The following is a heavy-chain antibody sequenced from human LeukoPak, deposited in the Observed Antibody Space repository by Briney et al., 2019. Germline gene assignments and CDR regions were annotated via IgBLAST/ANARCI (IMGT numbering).Heavy chain of an antibody. V-gene: IGHV4-59*01. J-gene: IGHJ4*02. CDR2: IYYSGST. CDR1: GGSISSYY. D-gene: IGHD3-22*01. CDR3: AGERLGYYDRSGLDY. Sequence: SETLSLTCTVSGGSISSYYWNWIRQPPGKGLEWIGYIYYSGSTNYNPSLKSRVTTSVDTSKNQFSLKLSSVTAADTAVYYCAGERLGYYDRSGLDYWGQGTLVTVSS.